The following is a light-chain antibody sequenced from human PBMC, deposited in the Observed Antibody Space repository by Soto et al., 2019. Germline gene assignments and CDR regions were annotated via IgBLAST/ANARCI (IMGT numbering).Light chain of an antibody. CDR3: QQYGSSPPWT. J-gene: IGKJ1*01. Sequence: EIVMTQSPATLSVSPGERATLSCRASQSVSNNLAWYQQKPGQAPRLLIYDASTRATGIPARFSGSGSGTDFTLTISRLEPEDFAVYYCQQYGSSPPWTFGQGTKVDI. V-gene: IGKV3-20*01. CDR1: QSVSNN. CDR2: DAS.